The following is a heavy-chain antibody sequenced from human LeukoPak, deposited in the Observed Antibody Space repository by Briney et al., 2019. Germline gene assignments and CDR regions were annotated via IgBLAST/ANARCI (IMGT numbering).Heavy chain of an antibody. J-gene: IGHJ3*02. CDR2: IYYSGST. V-gene: IGHV4-39*07. Sequence: SETLSLTCTVSGGSISSSTFYWGWIRQPPGRGLEWIGSIYYSGSTYYSPSLKSRVTISVDTSKNQFSLKLSSVTAADTAVYYCARFLVGATLTSYDAFDIWGQGTIVTVSS. D-gene: IGHD1-26*01. CDR1: GGSISSSTFY. CDR3: ARFLVGATLTSYDAFDI.